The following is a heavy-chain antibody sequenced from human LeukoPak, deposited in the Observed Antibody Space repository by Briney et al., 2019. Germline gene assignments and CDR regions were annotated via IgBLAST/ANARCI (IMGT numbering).Heavy chain of an antibody. CDR2: INPRGGST. CDR3: ARDYSLPAEFWSGSSTHYYYYGMDV. D-gene: IGHD3-3*01. Sequence: ASVKVSCTASGYTFTTYYMPWVRHAPGHGLEWMGIINPRGGSTRYAQKFQGRVTMTRDTSTSTVYMKLSSLRSEDTAVHYCARDYSLPAEFWSGSSTHYYYYGMDVWGQGTTVTVSS. V-gene: IGHV1-46*01. J-gene: IGHJ6*02. CDR1: GYTFTTYY.